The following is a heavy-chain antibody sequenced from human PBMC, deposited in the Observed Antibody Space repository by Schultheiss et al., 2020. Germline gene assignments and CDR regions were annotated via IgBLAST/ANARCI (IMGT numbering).Heavy chain of an antibody. CDR3: ASTLAYCGGDCYYSLDY. V-gene: IGHV3-23*01. Sequence: GGSLRLSCAASGFTFSSYAMSWVRQAPGKGLEWVSAISGSGGSTYYADSVKGRFTISRDNSKNTLYLQMNSLRAEDTAVYYCASTLAYCGGDCYYSLDYWGQGTLVTVSS. D-gene: IGHD2-21*02. J-gene: IGHJ4*02. CDR2: ISGSGGST. CDR1: GFTFSSYA.